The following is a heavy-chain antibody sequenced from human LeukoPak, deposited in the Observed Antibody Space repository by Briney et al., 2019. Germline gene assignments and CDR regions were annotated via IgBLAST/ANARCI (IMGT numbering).Heavy chain of an antibody. D-gene: IGHD3-3*01. CDR3: ARVYYDFWSPPYSWFDP. CDR2: IYYSGST. CDR1: GGSISSGDYY. Sequence: SQTLSLTCTVSGGSISSGDYYWSWIRQPPGKGLEWIGYIYYSGSTYYNPSLKSRVTISVDTANNQFSLKLSSVTAADTAVYYCARVYYDFWSPPYSWFDPWGQGALVTVCS. J-gene: IGHJ5*02. V-gene: IGHV4-30-4*08.